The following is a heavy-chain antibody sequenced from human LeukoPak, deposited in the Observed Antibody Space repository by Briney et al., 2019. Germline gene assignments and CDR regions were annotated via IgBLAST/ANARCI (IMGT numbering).Heavy chain of an antibody. D-gene: IGHD5-18*01. Sequence: PGGSLRLSCAASGFTFSSYAMSWVRQAPGKGLEWVSAISGSGGSTYYADSVKGRFTISRDNSKNTLYLQMNGLRAEDTAVYYCAKNLPRGERTAMAHDYWGQGTLVTVSS. CDR3: AKNLPRGERTAMAHDY. J-gene: IGHJ4*02. V-gene: IGHV3-23*01. CDR1: GFTFSSYA. CDR2: ISGSGGST.